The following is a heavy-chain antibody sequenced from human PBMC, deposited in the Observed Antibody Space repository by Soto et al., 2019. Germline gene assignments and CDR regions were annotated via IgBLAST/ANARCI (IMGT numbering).Heavy chain of an antibody. D-gene: IGHD5-12*01. CDR3: VKGRSGYDFDY. Sequence: EVQLLESGGGLVQPGGSLRLSCAASGFTFSSSVMSWVRQAPGKGLEWVSAISGSGSGTYYADSVKGRFTISRDNSKNTLYVQINSLRAEDTAVYYCVKGRSGYDFDYWGQGTLVTVSS. V-gene: IGHV3-23*01. CDR2: ISGSGSGT. CDR1: GFTFSSSV. J-gene: IGHJ4*02.